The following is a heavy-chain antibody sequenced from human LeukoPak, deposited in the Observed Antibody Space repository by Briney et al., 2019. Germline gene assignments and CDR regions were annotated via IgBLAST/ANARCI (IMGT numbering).Heavy chain of an antibody. CDR1: GFTFSGYA. CDR2: ISGSGGST. V-gene: IGHV3-23*01. Sequence: GGSLRLSCAASGFTFSGYAISWVRQPPGKGLEWVSSISGSGGSTCYADSVKGRFTISRDNSKNTLYLQMNSLRAEDTALYYCAKGTMVTTYNWDHWGQGTLVTVSS. J-gene: IGHJ4*02. D-gene: IGHD4-17*01. CDR3: AKGTMVTTYNWDH.